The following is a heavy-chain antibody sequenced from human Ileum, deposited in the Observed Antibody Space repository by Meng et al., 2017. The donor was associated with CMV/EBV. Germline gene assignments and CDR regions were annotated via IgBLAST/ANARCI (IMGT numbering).Heavy chain of an antibody. Sequence: GESLKISCAASGFTFSDYYMSWIRQAPGKGLEWVSYISSSGSTIYYADSVKGRFTISRDNAKNSLYLQMNSLRAEDTAVYYCVRDTPHGRFDPWGQGTLVTVSS. J-gene: IGHJ5*02. D-gene: IGHD2-15*01. CDR3: VRDTPHGRFDP. CDR1: GFTFSDYY. CDR2: ISSSGSTI. V-gene: IGHV3-11*04.